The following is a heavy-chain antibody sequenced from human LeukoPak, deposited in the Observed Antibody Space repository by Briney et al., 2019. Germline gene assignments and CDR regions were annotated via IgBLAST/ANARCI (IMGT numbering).Heavy chain of an antibody. J-gene: IGHJ4*02. D-gene: IGHD1-26*01. CDR3: ARVSGATRGFDY. Sequence: SETLSLTCTVSGGSISSYYWSWIRQPPGKGLERIGYIYYSGSTNYNPSLKSRVTISVDTSKNQFSLKLSSVTAADTAVYYCARVSGATRGFDYWGQGTLVTVSS. CDR1: GGSISSYY. CDR2: IYYSGST. V-gene: IGHV4-59*01.